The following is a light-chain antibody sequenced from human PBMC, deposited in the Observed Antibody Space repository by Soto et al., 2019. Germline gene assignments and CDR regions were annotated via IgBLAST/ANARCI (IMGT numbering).Light chain of an antibody. J-gene: IGKJ3*01. Sequence: DIQMTQSPSSLSASVGDRVTITCRASQSITNSLNWYQHKPGKAPTLVVYAASSLQSGVPSRFSGSGSGTDFTLTISSLQPEDCATYFCQQGHSMPFTFGPGTKVDIK. CDR3: QQGHSMPFT. CDR2: AAS. V-gene: IGKV1-39*01. CDR1: QSITNS.